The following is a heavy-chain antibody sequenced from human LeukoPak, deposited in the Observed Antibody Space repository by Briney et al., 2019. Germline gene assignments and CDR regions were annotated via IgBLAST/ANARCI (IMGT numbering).Heavy chain of an antibody. CDR2: ISSNGGST. CDR3: ARAIDGRGLFVDY. Sequence: PGGSLRLSCAASGFTFSSYAMHWVRQAPGKGLEYVSAISSNGGSTYYANSVKGRFTISGDNSKNTLYLQMGSLRAEDMAVYYCARAIDGRGLFVDYWGQGTLVTVSS. D-gene: IGHD3-10*01. J-gene: IGHJ4*02. CDR1: GFTFSSYA. V-gene: IGHV3-64*01.